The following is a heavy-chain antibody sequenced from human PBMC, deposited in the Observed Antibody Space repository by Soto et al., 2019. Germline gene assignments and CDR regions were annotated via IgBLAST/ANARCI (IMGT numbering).Heavy chain of an antibody. CDR1: SGSISSSDW. CDR3: ASRRLDSSGGLDY. Sequence: QVQLQESGPGLVKPSGTLSLTCAVSSGSISSSDWWSWVRQPPGKGLEWIGEIYHSGSTNYNPSLKSRVTISVDKSKNQFSLKLSSVTAADTAVYYCASRRLDSSGGLDYWGQGTLVTVSS. J-gene: IGHJ4*02. V-gene: IGHV4-4*02. D-gene: IGHD6-19*01. CDR2: IYHSGST.